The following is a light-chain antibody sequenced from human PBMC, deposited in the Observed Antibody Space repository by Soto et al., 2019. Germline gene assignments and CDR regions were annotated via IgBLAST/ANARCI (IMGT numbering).Light chain of an antibody. CDR1: QGIRNY. V-gene: IGKV1-27*01. J-gene: IGKJ5*01. CDR3: QKYNSAPLT. Sequence: DIQMTQSPSSLSASVGDRVTITCRASQGIRNYLAWYQQRPGKVPTLLIYAASTLQSGVPSRFSGSGSGTHFTLTMSSLQPEDVATYYCQKYNSAPLTFGQGTRLEIK. CDR2: AAS.